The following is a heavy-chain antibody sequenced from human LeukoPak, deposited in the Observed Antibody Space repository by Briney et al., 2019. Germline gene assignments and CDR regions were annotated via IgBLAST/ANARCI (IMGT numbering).Heavy chain of an antibody. CDR3: ARSGYSHGDFDY. D-gene: IGHD5-18*01. V-gene: IGHV4-34*01. J-gene: IGHJ4*02. CDR2: INHSGST. CDR1: GGSFSGYY. Sequence: SETPSLTCAVYGGSFSGYYWSWIRQPPGKGLEWIGEINHSGSTNYNPSLKSRVTISVDTSKNQFSLKLSSVTAADTAVYYCARSGYSHGDFDYWGQGTLVTVSS.